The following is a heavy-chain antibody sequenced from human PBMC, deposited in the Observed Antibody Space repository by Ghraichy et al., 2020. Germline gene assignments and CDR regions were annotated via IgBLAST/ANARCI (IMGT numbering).Heavy chain of an antibody. CDR2: ISGSGGST. V-gene: IGHV3-23*01. J-gene: IGHJ6*02. CDR1: GFTFSSYA. Sequence: VGSLRLSCAASGFTFSSYAMSWVRQAPGKGLEWVSAISGSGGSTYYADSVKGRFTISRDNSKNTLYLQMNSLRAEDTAVYYCAKLSLGDFWSGYLPGGMDVWGQGTTVTVSS. D-gene: IGHD3-3*01. CDR3: AKLSLGDFWSGYLPGGMDV.